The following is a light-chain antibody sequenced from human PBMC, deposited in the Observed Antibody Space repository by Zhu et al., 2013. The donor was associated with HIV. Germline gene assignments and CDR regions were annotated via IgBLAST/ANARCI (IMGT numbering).Light chain of an antibody. CDR1: QSLLHTNGNSY. Sequence: EIVMTQSPLSLSVTPGEPASISCESSQSLLHTNGNSYLDWYLQKPGQSPQLLIYLGTNRASGVPDRISGSGSGTDFTLEISRVESEDVGVYYCMQGTHWPRTFGQGTKVEIK. CDR3: MQGTHWPRT. J-gene: IGKJ1*01. CDR2: LGT. V-gene: IGKV2-28*01.